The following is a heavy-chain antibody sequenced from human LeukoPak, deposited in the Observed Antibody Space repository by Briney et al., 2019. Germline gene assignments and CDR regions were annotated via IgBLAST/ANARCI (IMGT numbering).Heavy chain of an antibody. CDR1: GGTFSSYA. V-gene: IGHV1-69*05. D-gene: IGHD1-26*01. J-gene: IGHJ3*02. CDR2: IIPIFGTA. CDR3: ARDVGELPPNAFDI. Sequence: SVKVSCKASGGTFSSYAISWVRQAPGQGLEWMGGIIPIFGTANYAQKFQGRVTITTDESTSTAYMELSSLRSEDTAVYYCARDVGELPPNAFDIWGQGTMVTVSS.